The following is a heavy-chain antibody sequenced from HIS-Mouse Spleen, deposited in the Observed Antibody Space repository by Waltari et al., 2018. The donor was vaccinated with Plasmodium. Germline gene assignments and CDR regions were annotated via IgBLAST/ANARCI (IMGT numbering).Heavy chain of an antibody. CDR1: GGSFSGYY. Sequence: QVQLQQWGAGLLKPSETLSLTCAVYGGSFSGYYWSWIRQPPGKGLEWIGEINHSGSTNDNPSLKSRVTISVDTSKNQFSLKLSSVTAADTVVYYCASSGSGSYYYWGQGTLVTVSS. J-gene: IGHJ4*02. CDR2: INHSGST. D-gene: IGHD3-10*01. CDR3: ASSGSGSYYY. V-gene: IGHV4-34*01.